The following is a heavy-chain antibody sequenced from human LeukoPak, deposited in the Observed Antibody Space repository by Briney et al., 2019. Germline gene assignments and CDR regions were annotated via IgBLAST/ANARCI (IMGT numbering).Heavy chain of an antibody. J-gene: IGHJ4*02. CDR1: GGSISSSDYY. V-gene: IGHV4-39*01. CDR2: MFYSGTT. D-gene: IGHD3-3*01. Sequence: SETLPLTCSVSGGSISSSDYYWGWIRQPPGKGLEWIGTMFYSGTTYYSPSLKSRVTISVDTSKNQFSLKLSSVTAADTAVYFCARHGSSGVVITNFDYWGQGTLVTVSS. CDR3: ARHGSSGVVITNFDY.